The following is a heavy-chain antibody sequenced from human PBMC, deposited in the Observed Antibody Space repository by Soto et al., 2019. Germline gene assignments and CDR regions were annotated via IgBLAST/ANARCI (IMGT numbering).Heavy chain of an antibody. V-gene: IGHV3-15*01. J-gene: IGHJ6*02. CDR2: IKSKTDGGTT. CDR3: TTADITGTTNYYYGMDV. CDR1: GFTFSNAW. Sequence: GSLRLSCAASGFTFSNAWMSWVRQAPGKGLEWVGRIKSKTDGGTTDYAAPVKGRFTISRDDSKNTLYLQMNSLKTEDTAVYYCTTADITGTTNYYYGMDVWGQGTTVTVSS. D-gene: IGHD1-7*01.